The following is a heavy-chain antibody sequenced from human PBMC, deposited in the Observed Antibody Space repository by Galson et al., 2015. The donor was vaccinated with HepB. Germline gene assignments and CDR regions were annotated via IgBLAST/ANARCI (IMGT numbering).Heavy chain of an antibody. J-gene: IGHJ6*03. Sequence: SLRLSCAASGFTVSSNYMSWVRQAPGKGLVWVSVIYSGGSTYYADSVKGRFTISRDNSKNTLYLQMNSLRAEDTAVYYCATIPTTLRGYYYYYMDVWGKGTTVTVSS. D-gene: IGHD1-7*01. V-gene: IGHV3-66*01. CDR1: GFTVSSNY. CDR2: IYSGGST. CDR3: ATIPTTLRGYYYYYMDV.